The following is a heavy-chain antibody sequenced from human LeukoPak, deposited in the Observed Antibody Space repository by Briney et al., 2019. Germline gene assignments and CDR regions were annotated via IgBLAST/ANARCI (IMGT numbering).Heavy chain of an antibody. J-gene: IGHJ4*02. CDR2: IKYDGSAT. CDR1: GFTFSNYW. Sequence: PGGSLRLSCAASGFTFSNYWMHWIRQVPGKGLVWVSHIKYDGSATNYADSVKGRFTISRDNAKNTLYLQMNSLRAEDTAVYYCAKDDSSWYYWGQGTLVTVSS. V-gene: IGHV3-74*01. CDR3: AKDDSSWYY. D-gene: IGHD6-13*01.